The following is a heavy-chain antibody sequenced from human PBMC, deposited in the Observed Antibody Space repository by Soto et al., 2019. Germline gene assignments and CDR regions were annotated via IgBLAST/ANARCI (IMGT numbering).Heavy chain of an antibody. CDR2: IYYSGST. CDR3: AVVPAAIGYFRSFDP. J-gene: IGHJ5*02. CDR1: GGSISSGDYY. V-gene: IGHV4-30-4*01. Sequence: TLSLTCTVSGGSISSGDYYWSWIRQPPGKGLEWIGYIYYSGSTFYNPSLKSRVTISVDTSKNQFSLKLSSVTAADTAVYDCAVVPAAIGYFRSFDPWGQGTLLTVSS. D-gene: IGHD2-2*02.